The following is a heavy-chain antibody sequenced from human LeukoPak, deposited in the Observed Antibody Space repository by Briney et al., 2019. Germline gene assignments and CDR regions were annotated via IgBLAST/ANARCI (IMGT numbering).Heavy chain of an antibody. Sequence: ASVKVSCKASGYTFTGYYMHWVRQAPGQGLEWMGRIIPILGIANYAQKFQGRVTITADKSTSTAYMELSSLRSEDTAVYYCARYSSSSFAFDIWGQGTMVTVSS. CDR3: ARYSSSSFAFDI. D-gene: IGHD6-6*01. CDR1: GYTFTGYY. J-gene: IGHJ3*02. CDR2: IIPILGIA. V-gene: IGHV1-69*02.